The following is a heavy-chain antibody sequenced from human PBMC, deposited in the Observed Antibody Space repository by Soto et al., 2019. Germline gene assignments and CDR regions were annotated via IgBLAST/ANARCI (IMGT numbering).Heavy chain of an antibody. CDR1: GDSVSSNSAA. Sequence: SQTLSLTCAISGDSVSSNSAARNWIRQSPSRGLEWLGRTYYRSKWYNDYAVSVKSRITINPDTSKNQFSLQLNSVTPEDTAVYYCARRVVPASKDYYYGMGVWGQGTTVTVSS. CDR3: ARRVVPASKDYYYGMGV. V-gene: IGHV6-1*01. D-gene: IGHD2-2*01. CDR2: TYYRSKWYN. J-gene: IGHJ6*02.